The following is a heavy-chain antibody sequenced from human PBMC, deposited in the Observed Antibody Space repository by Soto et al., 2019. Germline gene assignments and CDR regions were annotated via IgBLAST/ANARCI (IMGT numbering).Heavy chain of an antibody. CDR3: AREGGGVASAGKRFDY. J-gene: IGHJ4*02. CDR2: IIPTFGTA. V-gene: IGHV1-69*06. D-gene: IGHD6-13*01. CDR1: GGTFSSYA. Sequence: SVKVSCKASGGTFSSYAISWVRQAPGQGLEWMGGIIPTFGTANYAQKVQGRVTMTADTATSTVFMELSSLKSEDTAVYYCAREGGGVASAGKRFDYWGQGTLVTVSS.